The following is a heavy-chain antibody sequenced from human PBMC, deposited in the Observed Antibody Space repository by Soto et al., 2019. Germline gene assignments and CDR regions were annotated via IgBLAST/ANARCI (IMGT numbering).Heavy chain of an antibody. CDR3: AKDPMDTAMVFDY. V-gene: IGHV3-30*18. Sequence: QVQLVESGGGVVQPGRSLRLSCAASGFTFSSYGMHWVRQAPGKGLEWVAVISYDGSNKYYADSVKGRFTISRDNSKNTLYLQMNSLRAEDTAVYYCAKDPMDTAMVFDYWGQGTLVTVSS. CDR1: GFTFSSYG. J-gene: IGHJ4*02. CDR2: ISYDGSNK. D-gene: IGHD5-18*01.